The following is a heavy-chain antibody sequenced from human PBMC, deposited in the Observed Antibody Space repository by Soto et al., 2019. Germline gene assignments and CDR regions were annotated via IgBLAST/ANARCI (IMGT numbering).Heavy chain of an antibody. D-gene: IGHD3-22*01. Sequence: GGSLRLSCAASGFTLSRYTMHWVRQAPGKGLEWVALNSWDGGTSAYADPVKGRFTVSRDNKKNFLYLQMDRLGPDDTALYYCVKDGDNTGYYFTYYFDHWGQGAPVTVSS. V-gene: IGHV3-43*01. CDR1: GFTLSRYT. CDR2: NSWDGGTS. CDR3: VKDGDNTGYYFTYYFDH. J-gene: IGHJ4*02.